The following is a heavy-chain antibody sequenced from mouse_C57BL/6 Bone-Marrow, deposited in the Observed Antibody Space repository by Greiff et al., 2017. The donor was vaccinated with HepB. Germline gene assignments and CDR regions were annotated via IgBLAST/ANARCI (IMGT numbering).Heavy chain of an antibody. D-gene: IGHD1-1*01. J-gene: IGHJ2*01. CDR1: GFTLSSYA. CDR2: ISDGGSYT. Sequence: EVKLVESGGGLVKPGGSLKLSCAASGFTLSSYAMSWVRQTPEKRLEWVATISDGGSYTYYPDNVKGRFTISRDNAKNNLYLQMSHLKSEDTAMYYCARNGYYGSSYGYWGQGTTLTVSS. V-gene: IGHV5-4*03. CDR3: ARNGYYGSSYGY.